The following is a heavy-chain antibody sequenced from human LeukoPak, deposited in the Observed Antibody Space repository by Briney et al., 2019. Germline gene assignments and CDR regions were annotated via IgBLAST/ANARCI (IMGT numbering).Heavy chain of an antibody. CDR3: ASYDFWSGYYIDY. D-gene: IGHD3-3*01. Sequence: GGSLRLSCAASGFIFSSYGMHWVRQAPGKGLEWVANIKQDGSEKYYVDSVKGRFTISRDNAKNSLYLQMNSLRAEDTAVYYCASYDFWSGYYIDYWGQGTLVTVSS. CDR2: IKQDGSEK. J-gene: IGHJ4*02. CDR1: GFIFSSYG. V-gene: IGHV3-7*01.